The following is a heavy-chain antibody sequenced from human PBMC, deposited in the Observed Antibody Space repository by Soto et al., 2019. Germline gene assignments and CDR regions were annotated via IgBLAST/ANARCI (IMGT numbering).Heavy chain of an antibody. V-gene: IGHV4-39*01. CDR3: ARQDDFWSGSGWFDP. J-gene: IGHJ5*02. D-gene: IGHD3-3*01. CDR1: GGSINNDNYY. CDR2: IFYNGFT. Sequence: TSETLSLTCTVSGGSINNDNYYWGWIRQPPGKGLEWIGIIFYNGFTYYSPSLKSRVTISVDTSKNQFSLKLTSVTAADTAVYYCARQDDFWSGSGWFDPWGQGTLVTVSS.